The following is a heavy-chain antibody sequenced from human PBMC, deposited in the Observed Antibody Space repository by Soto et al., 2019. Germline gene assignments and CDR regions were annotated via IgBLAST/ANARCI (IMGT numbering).Heavy chain of an antibody. CDR1: GFTFSSYA. Sequence: GGSLRLSCAASGFTFSSYAMSWVRQAPGKGLEWVSAISGSGGSTSYADSVKGRFTISRDNSKNTLYLQMNSLGAEDTAVYYCESGSGPKIATDYMDVWGQGTTVTVSS. D-gene: IGHD3-10*01. J-gene: IGHJ6*03. CDR2: ISGSGGST. CDR3: ESGSGPKIATDYMDV. V-gene: IGHV3-23*01.